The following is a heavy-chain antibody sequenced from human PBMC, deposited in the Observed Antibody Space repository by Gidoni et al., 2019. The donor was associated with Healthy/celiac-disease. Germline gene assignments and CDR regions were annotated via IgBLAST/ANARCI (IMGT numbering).Heavy chain of an antibody. D-gene: IGHD3-3*01. CDR2: IYHSGST. J-gene: IGHJ4*02. V-gene: IGHV4-38-2*02. Sequence: QVQLQESGPGLVKPSETLSLTCTVSGYSISSGYYWGWIRQPPGKGLEWIGSIYHSGSTYYNPSLKSRVTISVDTSKNQFSLKLSSVTAADTAVYYCARGRFLEWLSPFDYWGQGTLVTVSS. CDR1: GYSISSGYY. CDR3: ARGRFLEWLSPFDY.